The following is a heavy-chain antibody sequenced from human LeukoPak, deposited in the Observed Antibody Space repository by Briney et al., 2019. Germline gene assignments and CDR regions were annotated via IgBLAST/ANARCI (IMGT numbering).Heavy chain of an antibody. V-gene: IGHV4-39*02. D-gene: IGHD6-19*01. Sequence: SETLSLTCTVSDDSISTPFYYWGRIRQPPGKGLEWIGSIYNSVSTFYNPSLKSRVTISIDTSRNHFSLRLTSVNVADTAVYYCARNSSSGWFDFWGQGILVTVSS. CDR3: ARNSSSGWFDF. CDR1: DDSISTPFYY. J-gene: IGHJ4*02. CDR2: IYNSVST.